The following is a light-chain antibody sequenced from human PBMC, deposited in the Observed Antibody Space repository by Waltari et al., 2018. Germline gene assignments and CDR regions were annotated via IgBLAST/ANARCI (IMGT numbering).Light chain of an antibody. CDR3: QQRSNWPPVT. J-gene: IGKJ4*01. V-gene: IGKV3-11*01. CDR1: QSVSSY. CDR2: DAS. Sequence: EIVLTQSPATLSLSPGERATLSCRPSQSVSSYLAWYQQKPGQAPRLLIYDASNSATGIPARFSGSGSGTDFTLTISSLEPEDFAVYYCQQRSNWPPVTFGGGTKVEIK.